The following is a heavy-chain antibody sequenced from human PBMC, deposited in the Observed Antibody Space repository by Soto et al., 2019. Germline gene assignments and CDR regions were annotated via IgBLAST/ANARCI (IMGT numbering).Heavy chain of an antibody. CDR2: ISGSGGST. V-gene: IGHV3-23*01. Sequence: EVQLLESGGGLVQPGGSLRLSCAASGFTFSSYGMTWVRQAPGKGLEWVSAISGSGGSTYYADSVKGRFTISRDNSKNTLYLQMNSLRAEDTAVYYCAKVTGAIVGSTPHWGQGTLFTVSS. CDR1: GFTFSSYG. CDR3: AKVTGAIVGSTPH. J-gene: IGHJ4*02. D-gene: IGHD1-26*01.